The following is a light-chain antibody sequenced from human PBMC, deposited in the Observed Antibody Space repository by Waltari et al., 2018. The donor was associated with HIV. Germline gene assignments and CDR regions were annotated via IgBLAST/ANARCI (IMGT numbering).Light chain of an antibody. CDR3: QQYYSTPRT. J-gene: IGKJ1*01. CDR2: WAS. V-gene: IGKV4-1*01. CDR1: QSVLYSSNNKNY. Sequence: DIVITQSPSPLAVSLGQRATINCNSSQSVLYSSNNKNYLAWYQQKPGQPPKLLIYWASTREFGVPDRFSGSGSGTDFTLTISSLQAEDVAVYYCQQYYSTPRTFGQGTKVEIK.